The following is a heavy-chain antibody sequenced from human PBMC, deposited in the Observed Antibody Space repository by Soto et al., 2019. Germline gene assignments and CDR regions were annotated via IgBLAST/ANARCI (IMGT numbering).Heavy chain of an antibody. CDR3: ARDVNDSSGSQGFDY. D-gene: IGHD3-22*01. J-gene: IGHJ4*02. CDR1: GDSVSSNNYY. CDR2: IHYSGGS. Sequence: SETLSLTCTVIGDSVSSNNYYWSWIRQRPGKGLEWIGYIHYSGGSYDNPSLTSRITMSMDVSKNQFSLNLRSVTAADTAIYYCARDVNDSSGSQGFDYWGQGTLVTVSS. V-gene: IGHV4-31*03.